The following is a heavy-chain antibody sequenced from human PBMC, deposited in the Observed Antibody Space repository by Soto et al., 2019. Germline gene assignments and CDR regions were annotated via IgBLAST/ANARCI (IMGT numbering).Heavy chain of an antibody. D-gene: IGHD3-3*01. CDR1: QVTFSSYT. CDR2: IIPILGIA. V-gene: IGHV1-69*02. CDR3: ARSSTQYYDFWSGYYEFGPQRGSNDAFDI. J-gene: IGHJ3*02. Sequence: SLKVSCKASQVTFSSYTISWVRQAPGQGLEWMGRIIPILGIANYAQKFQGRVTITADKSTSTAYMELSSLRSEDTAVYYCARSSTQYYDFWSGYYEFGPQRGSNDAFDIWGQGTMVTVSS.